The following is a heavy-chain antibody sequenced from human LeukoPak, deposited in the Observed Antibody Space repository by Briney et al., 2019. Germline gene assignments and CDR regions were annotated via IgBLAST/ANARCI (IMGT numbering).Heavy chain of an antibody. CDR1: GFTFDDYA. CDR2: IDWNSRST. D-gene: IGHD3-9*01. J-gene: IGHJ4*02. CDR3: ARDRRPLTGYNAQDY. V-gene: IGHV3-9*01. Sequence: GGSLRLSCAASGFTFDDYAMQWVRLSPGKDLEWVSRIDWNSRSTVYADSVRGRFTISRDNAKNSLYLQMNSLRPEDTALYYCARDRRPLTGYNAQDYWGQGTLVTVSS.